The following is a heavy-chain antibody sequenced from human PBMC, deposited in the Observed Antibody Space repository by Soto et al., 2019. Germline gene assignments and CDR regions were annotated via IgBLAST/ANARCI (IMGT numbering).Heavy chain of an antibody. CDR2: IYDGGSA. Sequence: EVQLVESGGGLIQPGGSLRLSCAASGFYVSFSYMNWVRQAPGKGLEWVSVIYDGGSAYYADSVKGRFTISRDSSKNTVYLQMNSLRVEDTAMFYCAREVETAGYFDYWGQGILVTVSS. D-gene: IGHD3-9*01. J-gene: IGHJ4*02. V-gene: IGHV3-66*01. CDR1: GFYVSFSY. CDR3: AREVETAGYFDY.